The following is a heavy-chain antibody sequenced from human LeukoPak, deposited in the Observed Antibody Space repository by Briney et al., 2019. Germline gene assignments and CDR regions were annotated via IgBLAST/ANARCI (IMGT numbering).Heavy chain of an antibody. V-gene: IGHV4-31*03. Sequence: SETLSLTCTVSGGSISSGGYYWSWIRQHPGKGLEWIGYIYYSGSTYYNPSLKSRVTISVDTSKNQFSLKLSSVTAAGTAVYYCARAHYYDSRGILYYFDYWGQGALVTVSS. CDR1: GGSISSGGYY. CDR2: IYYSGST. J-gene: IGHJ4*02. CDR3: ARAHYYDSRGILYYFDY. D-gene: IGHD3-22*01.